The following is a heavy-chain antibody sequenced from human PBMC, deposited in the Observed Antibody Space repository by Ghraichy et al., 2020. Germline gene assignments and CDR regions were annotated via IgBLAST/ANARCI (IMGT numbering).Heavy chain of an antibody. Sequence: SETLSLTCAVYGGSFTDYCWTWIRQPPGKGLEWIGEIDHSGSTNYDPSLQSRVTISVDTSKNQFSLKLNSVTAADTAVYYCARGGGSTRSYYYASRNSYHALHIWGQGTMVTVSS. CDR3: ARGGGSTRSYYYASRNSYHALHI. CDR2: IDHSGST. D-gene: IGHD3-10*01. CDR1: GGSFTDYC. V-gene: IGHV4-34*01. J-gene: IGHJ3*02.